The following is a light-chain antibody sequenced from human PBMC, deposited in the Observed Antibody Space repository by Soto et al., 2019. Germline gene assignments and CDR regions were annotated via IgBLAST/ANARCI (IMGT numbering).Light chain of an antibody. J-gene: IGLJ1*01. CDR1: SSDIGYYDY. CDR2: EVN. V-gene: IGLV2-14*01. Sequence: QSALTQPASVCGSPGQSITISCTGTSSDIGYYDYVSWYQHHSGKAPKLIIYEVNNRPSGVSNRFSGSKSVNTASLTISGLQAEDEADYYCSSHSSSSAYYVFGTGTKLTVL. CDR3: SSHSSSSAYYV.